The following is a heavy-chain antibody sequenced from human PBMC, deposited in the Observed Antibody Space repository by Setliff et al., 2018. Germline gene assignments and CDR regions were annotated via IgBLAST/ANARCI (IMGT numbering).Heavy chain of an antibody. D-gene: IGHD6-13*01. J-gene: IGHJ3*02. CDR1: GFTFSSYK. V-gene: IGHV3-48*04. CDR2: ISSSSSTI. CDR3: ARDGLYSSSWYGAFDI. Sequence: GGSLRLSCAASGFTFSSYKMNWVRQAPGKGLEWVSYISSSSSTIDYADSVKGRFTISRDNAKNSLYLQMNSLRAEDTAVYYCARDGLYSSSWYGAFDIWGQGTMVTVSS.